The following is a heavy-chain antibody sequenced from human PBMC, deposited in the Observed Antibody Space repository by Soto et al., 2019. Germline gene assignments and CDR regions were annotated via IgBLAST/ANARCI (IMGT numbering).Heavy chain of an antibody. Sequence: QVQLQESGPGLVKPSQTLSLTCTVSGGSISSGGYYWSWIRQHPGKGLEWIGYIYYSGSTYYNPSPKXRXTXXVDTSKNQFSLKLNSVTAADTAVYYCARDPSGNSNDWYFDLWGRGTLVTVSS. V-gene: IGHV4-31*03. CDR2: IYYSGST. D-gene: IGHD2-21*02. CDR3: ARDPSGNSNDWYFDL. CDR1: GGSISSGGYY. J-gene: IGHJ2*01.